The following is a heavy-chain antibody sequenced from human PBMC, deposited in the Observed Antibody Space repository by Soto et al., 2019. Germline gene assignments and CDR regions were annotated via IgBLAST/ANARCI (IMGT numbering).Heavy chain of an antibody. V-gene: IGHV1-2*04. CDR3: ARDACSGGSCYKSGNWFDP. J-gene: IGHJ5*02. Sequence: ASVKVSCKASGYTFTGYYMHWVRQAPGQGLEWMGWINPNSGGTNYAQKFQGWVTMTRDTSISTAYMELSRLGSDDTAVYYCARDACSGGSCYKSGNWFDPWGQGTLVTVSS. CDR2: INPNSGGT. D-gene: IGHD2-15*01. CDR1: GYTFTGYY.